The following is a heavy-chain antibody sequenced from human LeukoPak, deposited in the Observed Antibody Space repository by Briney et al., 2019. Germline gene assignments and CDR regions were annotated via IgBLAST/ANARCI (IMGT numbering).Heavy chain of an antibody. CDR3: ARHRWDGTFNFDY. V-gene: IGHV4-39*01. D-gene: IGHD1-1*01. J-gene: IGHJ4*02. CDR2: IYYSGRT. CDR1: GGSISSSSDF. Sequence: PSETLSLTCTVSGGSISSSSDFWGWIRQPPGKGLEWIGRIYYSGRTYNNPSRKSRFTISVDTSKNQFSLKLSSVTAADTAVYYCARHRWDGTFNFDYWGQGTLGPVSS.